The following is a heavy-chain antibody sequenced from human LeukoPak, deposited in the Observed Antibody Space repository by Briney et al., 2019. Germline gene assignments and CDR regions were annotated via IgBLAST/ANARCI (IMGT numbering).Heavy chain of an antibody. CDR1: GGSFSGYY. CDR3: ARRVFPDYFDY. Sequence: SETLSLTCAVYGGSFSGYYWSWIRQPPGKGLEWIGEINHSGSIIYNPYLKSRLTISIDTSKHQFSLKWIYVTAADTSIYYRARRVFPDYFDYWGQGTLVTVSS. D-gene: IGHD6-13*01. CDR2: INHSGSI. V-gene: IGHV4-34*01. J-gene: IGHJ4*02.